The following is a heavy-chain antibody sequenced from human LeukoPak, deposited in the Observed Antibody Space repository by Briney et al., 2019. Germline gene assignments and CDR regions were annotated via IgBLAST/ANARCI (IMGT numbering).Heavy chain of an antibody. CDR1: GDSINSGSYY. D-gene: IGHD4-17*01. CDR2: IYSSGDT. Sequence: SETLSLTCTVSGDSINSGSYYWSWIRQPAGKGLEWIGRIYSSGDTNYNPSLKSRVTISVDTSKNQFSLKLNSVTAADTAVYYCARVGSGDYGDYFDYWGQGTLVTVSS. CDR3: ARVGSGDYGDYFDY. V-gene: IGHV4-61*02. J-gene: IGHJ4*02.